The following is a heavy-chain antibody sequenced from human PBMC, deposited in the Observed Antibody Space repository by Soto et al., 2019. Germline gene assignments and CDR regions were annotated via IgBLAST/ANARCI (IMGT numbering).Heavy chain of an antibody. Sequence: LRLSCAASGFTFSSYSMNWVRQAPGKGLEWVSSISSSSSYIYYADSVKGRFTISRDNAKNSLYLQMNSLRAEDTAVYYCAKLVLEWLLPYGMDVWGQGTMVTVSS. CDR3: AKLVLEWLLPYGMDV. D-gene: IGHD3-3*01. CDR1: GFTFSSYS. CDR2: ISSSSSYI. J-gene: IGHJ6*02. V-gene: IGHV3-21*01.